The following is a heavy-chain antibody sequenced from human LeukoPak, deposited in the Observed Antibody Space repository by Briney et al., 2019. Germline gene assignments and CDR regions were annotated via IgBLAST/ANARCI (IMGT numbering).Heavy chain of an antibody. J-gene: IGHJ5*02. CDR2: IKQDGSEK. D-gene: IGHD1-26*01. CDR3: ARDKVVGATWFDP. Sequence: GGSLRLSCAASGFTFSSYWMAWVRQAPGRRPEWVANIKQDGSEKYYVDSVKGRFTISRDNAKNSLYLQMNSLRAEDTAMYYCARDKVVGATWFDPWGQGTLVTVSS. CDR1: GFTFSSYW. V-gene: IGHV3-7*01.